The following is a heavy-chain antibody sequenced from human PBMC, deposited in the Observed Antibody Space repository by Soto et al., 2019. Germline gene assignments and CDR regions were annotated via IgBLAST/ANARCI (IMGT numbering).Heavy chain of an antibody. V-gene: IGHV3-30-3*01. CDR3: ARVLGDFWSFFDY. J-gene: IGHJ4*02. Sequence: GSLRLSCAASGFTFSSYAMHWVRQAPGKGLEWVAVISYDGSNKYYADSVKGRFTISRDNSKNTLYLQMNSLRAEDTAVNYCARVLGDFWSFFDYWGQGTLVTVSS. CDR1: GFTFSSYA. D-gene: IGHD3-3*01. CDR2: ISYDGSNK.